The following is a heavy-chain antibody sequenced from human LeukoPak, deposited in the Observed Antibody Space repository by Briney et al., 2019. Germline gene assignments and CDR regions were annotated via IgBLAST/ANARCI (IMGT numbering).Heavy chain of an antibody. CDR1: GASISSFY. CDR2: IYTSGGT. CDR3: AREPPGY. J-gene: IGHJ4*02. Sequence: SETLSLTCTVSGASISSFYWSWIRQPAGKGLEWIGRIYTSGGTNYNPSLKSRVTISIDASKNQFSLKLSSVTAADTAVYYCAREPPGYWGQGILVTVSS. V-gene: IGHV4-4*07.